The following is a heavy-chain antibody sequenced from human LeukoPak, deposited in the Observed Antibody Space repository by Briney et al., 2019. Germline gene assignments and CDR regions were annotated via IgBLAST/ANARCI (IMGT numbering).Heavy chain of an antibody. J-gene: IGHJ5*02. CDR1: GFTFSNYD. CDR2: ISDSGGST. D-gene: IGHD6-19*01. CDR3: AKDLSRAVAADWFDP. Sequence: GGSLRLSCAASGFTFSNYDMSWVRQAPGKGLEWVSAISDSGGSTYYADSVKGRFTISRDNSKNTLYLQMTNLRAADTAVYYCAKDLSRAVAADWFDPWDQGSLVTVSS. V-gene: IGHV3-23*01.